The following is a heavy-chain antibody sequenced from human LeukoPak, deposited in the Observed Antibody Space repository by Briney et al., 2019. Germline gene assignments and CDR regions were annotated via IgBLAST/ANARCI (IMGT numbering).Heavy chain of an antibody. CDR1: GFTVSSNY. CDR3: AKNLLGSESFSWYFDL. CDR2: IYSGGST. J-gene: IGHJ2*01. D-gene: IGHD1-26*01. Sequence: GGSLRLSCAASGFTVSSNYMSWVRQAPGKGLEWVSVIYSGGSTCYADSVKGRFTMSRDNSKNTLYLQMNSLRAEDTAVYYCAKNLLGSESFSWYFDLWGRGTLVTVSS. V-gene: IGHV3-53*01.